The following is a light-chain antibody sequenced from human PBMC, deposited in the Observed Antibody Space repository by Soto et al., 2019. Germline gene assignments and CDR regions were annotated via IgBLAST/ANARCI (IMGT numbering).Light chain of an antibody. J-gene: IGLJ1*01. CDR1: SSDVGNYIF. Sequence: QSALTQPASVSGSPGQSITISCTGTSSDVGNYIFVSWYRQHPGKAPKLMSYDINNRPSGVSNRFSGSKSGNTASLTISGLQAEDEADYYFVSYTTSASYVFVTGTKVTVL. V-gene: IGLV2-14*01. CDR3: VSYTTSASYV. CDR2: DIN.